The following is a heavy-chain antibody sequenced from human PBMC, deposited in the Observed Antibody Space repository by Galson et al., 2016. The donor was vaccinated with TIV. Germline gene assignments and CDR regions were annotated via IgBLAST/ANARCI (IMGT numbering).Heavy chain of an antibody. D-gene: IGHD4-17*01. V-gene: IGHV3-15*01. CDR1: GFIFRNAW. CDR2: MRSYFDGGTV. Sequence: SLRLSCAGSGFIFRNAWMTWVRQAPGKGLEWVGRMRSYFDGGTVDYAAPVKGRFTISRDDSKEELFLQMNSLKIDDTAVYFCATGAYGDYLGSDSLDVWGQGTKVTVS. J-gene: IGHJ3*01. CDR3: ATGAYGDYLGSDSLDV.